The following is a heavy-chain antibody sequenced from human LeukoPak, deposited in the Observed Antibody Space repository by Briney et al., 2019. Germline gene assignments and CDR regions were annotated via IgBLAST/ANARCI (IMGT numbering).Heavy chain of an antibody. J-gene: IGHJ6*02. Sequence: GASVKVSCKASGYTFTSYAMHWVRQAPGQRLEWMGWINAGNGNTKYSQKFQGRVTITRDTSASTAYMELSSLGSEDTAVYYCAASVVTPDYYYNYGMDVWGQGTTVTVSS. CDR3: AASVVTPDYYYNYGMDV. D-gene: IGHD4-23*01. V-gene: IGHV1-3*01. CDR1: GYTFTSYA. CDR2: INAGNGNT.